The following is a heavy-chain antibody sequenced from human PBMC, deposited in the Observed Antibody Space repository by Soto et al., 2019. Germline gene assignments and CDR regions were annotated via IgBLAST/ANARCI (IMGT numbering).Heavy chain of an antibody. CDR2: TYYRSKWYN. Sequence: SQTLSLTCAISGDSVPSNSAAWNWIRQSPSRGLEWLGRTYYRSKWYNDYAASVKSRITINPDTSKNQFSLQLNSVTPEDTAVYFCARSPYSSGWYPVHFDYWGQGTLVTVSS. D-gene: IGHD6-19*01. J-gene: IGHJ4*02. CDR3: ARSPYSSGWYPVHFDY. CDR1: GDSVPSNSAA. V-gene: IGHV6-1*01.